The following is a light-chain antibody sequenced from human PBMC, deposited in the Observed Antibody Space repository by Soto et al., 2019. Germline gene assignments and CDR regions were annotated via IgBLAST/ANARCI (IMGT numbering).Light chain of an antibody. J-gene: IGKJ1*01. CDR3: LQYHSLWA. CDR2: GAS. V-gene: IGKV3D-15*01. Sequence: DIAMPQSAASLCVSQGECGTLXCRASQSFSIYLGWYQQKTGKAPRPLIYGASSRDTGITERFSGSGCGTEFTLTISSLQPEDFTVYACLQYHSLWAFGQGTKVDIK. CDR1: QSFSIY.